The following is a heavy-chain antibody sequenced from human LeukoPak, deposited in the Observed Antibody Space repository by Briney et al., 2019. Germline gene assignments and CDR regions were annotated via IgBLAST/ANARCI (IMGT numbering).Heavy chain of an antibody. CDR3: ARESDYGGNYYYLDS. CDR1: GYTFPSYA. Sequence: ASVNVSSTASGYTFPSYALTWVRQAPGQGLGWMGWVSPYTGHTEYAQTFQGRVTMTADTSTTTSYLELRSLRSDDTAMYFCARESDYGGNYYYLDSWGQGTLVTVPS. V-gene: IGHV1-18*04. D-gene: IGHD4-23*01. J-gene: IGHJ4*02. CDR2: VSPYTGHT.